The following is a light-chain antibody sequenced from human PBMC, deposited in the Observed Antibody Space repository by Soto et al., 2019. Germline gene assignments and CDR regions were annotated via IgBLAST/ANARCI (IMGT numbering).Light chain of an antibody. CDR3: QPSYSTPPLT. CDR1: QSISSY. J-gene: IGKJ4*01. CDR2: AAS. Sequence: DIQMTQSPSSLSASVADRVTITCRASQSISSYLNWYQQKPGKAPKLLIYAASSLQSGVPSRFSGSGSGTDFTLTISSLQPEDVATYYCQPSYSTPPLTFGGGTKVEIK. V-gene: IGKV1-39*01.